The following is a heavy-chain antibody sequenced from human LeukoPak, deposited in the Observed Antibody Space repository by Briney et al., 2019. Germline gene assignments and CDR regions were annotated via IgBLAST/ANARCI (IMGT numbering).Heavy chain of an antibody. CDR1: GGSISSYY. D-gene: IGHD6-6*01. V-gene: IGHV4-59*01. J-gene: IGHJ4*02. CDR3: ARSYSSSPYFDY. CDR2: IYYSGST. Sequence: PSETLSLTCTVSGGSISSYYWSWIRQPPGKGLEWIGNIYYSGSTNYNPSLKSRVTISVDTSKNQFSLKLSSVTAADTAVYYCARSYSSSPYFDYWGQGTLVTVSS.